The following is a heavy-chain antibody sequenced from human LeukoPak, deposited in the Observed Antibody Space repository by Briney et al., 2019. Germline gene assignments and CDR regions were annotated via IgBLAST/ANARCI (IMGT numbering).Heavy chain of an antibody. CDR2: ISGSGGST. Sequence: PGGSLRLSCAASGFTFSSYAMSWVRQAPGKGLEWVSAISGSGGSTYYADSVKGRFTISRDNSKNTLYLQMNSLRAENTAVYYCAKDPVLLWFGEFRDDAFDIWGQGTMVTVSP. J-gene: IGHJ3*02. CDR1: GFTFSSYA. CDR3: AKDPVLLWFGEFRDDAFDI. D-gene: IGHD3-10*01. V-gene: IGHV3-23*01.